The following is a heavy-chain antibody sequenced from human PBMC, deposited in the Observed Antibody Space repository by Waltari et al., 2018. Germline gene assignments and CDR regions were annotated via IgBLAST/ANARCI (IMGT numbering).Heavy chain of an antibody. J-gene: IGHJ2*01. Sequence: QVQLVQSGAEVKKPGSSVKVSCKASGGAFSSSVISWVRQAPGQGLEWMGGMIPILGVANYAQKFQGRVTITADQSTSTAHMELTRLRSEDTAVYFCARTQVHGDHEAFWSWFLDLWGRGTLVTVSS. CDR3: ARTQVHGDHEAFWSWFLDL. D-gene: IGHD4-17*01. CDR2: MIPILGVA. V-gene: IGHV1-69*04. CDR1: GGAFSSSV.